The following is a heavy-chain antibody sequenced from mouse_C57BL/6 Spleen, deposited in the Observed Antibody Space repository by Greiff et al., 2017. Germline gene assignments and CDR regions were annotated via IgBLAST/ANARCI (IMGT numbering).Heavy chain of an antibody. Sequence: LQQSGASVKISCKASGYAFSSYWMNWVKQRPGKGLAWIGQIYPGDGDTNYNGKFKGKATLTADKSSSTAYMQLSSLTSEDSAVYFCARRGDYGSVFDYWGQGTTLTVSS. CDR2: IYPGDGDT. CDR3: ARRGDYGSVFDY. CDR1: GYAFSSYW. V-gene: IGHV1-80*01. J-gene: IGHJ2*01. D-gene: IGHD1-1*01.